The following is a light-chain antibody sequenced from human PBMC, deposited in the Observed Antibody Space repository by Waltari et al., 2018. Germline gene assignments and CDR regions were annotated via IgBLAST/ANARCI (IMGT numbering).Light chain of an antibody. CDR2: KAS. J-gene: IGKJ1*01. CDR3: QHYNSYGT. Sequence: DIQMTQSPSTLSAYVGDSVTITCRASQTISSWLAWYQQKPGKAPKLLIYKASSLESGVPSRFSGSGSGTEFTLTISSLQPDDFATYYCQHYNSYGTFGQGTKVEF. CDR1: QTISSW. V-gene: IGKV1-5*03.